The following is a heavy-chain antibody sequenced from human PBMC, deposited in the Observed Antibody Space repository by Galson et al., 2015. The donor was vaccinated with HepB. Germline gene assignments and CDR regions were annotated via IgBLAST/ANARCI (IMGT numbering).Heavy chain of an antibody. CDR1: GFTVSSNY. V-gene: IGHV3-53*04. J-gene: IGHJ4*02. D-gene: IGHD3-10*01. CDR2: IYSGGST. Sequence: SLRLSCAASGFTVSSNYMSWVRQAPGKGLEWVSVIYSGGSTYYADSVKGRFTISRHNSKNTLYLQMNSLRAEDTAVYYCARGSSGGSGSYPYYFDYWGQGTLVTVSS. CDR3: ARGSSGGSGSYPYYFDY.